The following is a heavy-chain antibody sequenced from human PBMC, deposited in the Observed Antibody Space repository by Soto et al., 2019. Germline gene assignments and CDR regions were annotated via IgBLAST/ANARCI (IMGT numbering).Heavy chain of an antibody. CDR2: ISSSSSFI. V-gene: IGHV3-21*01. D-gene: IGHD2-2*01. CDR1: GFTLSSYS. Sequence: PGGSLRLSCAASGFTLSSYSMNWVRQAPGKGLEWVSSISSSSSFIYYADSVKGRFTISRDNAKNSLYLQMNSLRAEDAAVYYCARWGGYCSSASCPDAFDIWGQGTMVTVSS. CDR3: ARWGGYCSSASCPDAFDI. J-gene: IGHJ3*02.